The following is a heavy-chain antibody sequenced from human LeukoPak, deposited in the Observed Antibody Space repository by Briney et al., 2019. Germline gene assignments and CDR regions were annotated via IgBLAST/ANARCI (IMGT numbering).Heavy chain of an antibody. D-gene: IGHD4-17*01. CDR1: GFTVSSNY. J-gene: IGHJ3*02. CDR2: IYSSGSS. CDR3: ARAPLTTVTTVDI. V-gene: IGHV3-66*03. Sequence: PGGSLRLSCAASGFTVSSNYMIWVRQPPGKGLEWVSGIYSSGSSYYADSVKGRFTISRDISKNTLHLQMNSLRAEDTAVYYCARAPLTTVTTVDIWGQGTMVTVSS.